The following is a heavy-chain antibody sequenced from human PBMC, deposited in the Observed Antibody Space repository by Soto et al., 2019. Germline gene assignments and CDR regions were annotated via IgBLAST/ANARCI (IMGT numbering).Heavy chain of an antibody. Sequence: NPSETLYLTCTVSGGSISRYYWTWIRQPPGKGLEWIGYIYYSGSTNYNPSLKSRVTISVDTSKNQFSLKLSSVTAADTAVYYCARQTYYYGSGSYLGAFDIWGQGTMVT. V-gene: IGHV4-59*01. CDR1: GGSISRYY. CDR2: IYYSGST. J-gene: IGHJ3*02. CDR3: ARQTYYYGSGSYLGAFDI. D-gene: IGHD3-10*01.